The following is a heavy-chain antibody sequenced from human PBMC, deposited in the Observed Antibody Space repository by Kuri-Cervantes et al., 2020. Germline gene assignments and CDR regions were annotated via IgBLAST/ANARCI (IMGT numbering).Heavy chain of an antibody. V-gene: IGHV1-69*13. CDR1: GYTFTSYA. CDR3: ARGEDIVVVPAASPYYYYYGMDV. J-gene: IGHJ6*02. CDR2: IIPIFGTA. D-gene: IGHD2-2*01. Sequence: SVKVSCKASGYTFTSYAISWVRQAPGQGLEWMGGIIPIFGTANYAQKFQGRVTITADESTSTAYMELSSLRSEDTAVYYCARGEDIVVVPAASPYYYYYGMDVWGQGTTVTVSS.